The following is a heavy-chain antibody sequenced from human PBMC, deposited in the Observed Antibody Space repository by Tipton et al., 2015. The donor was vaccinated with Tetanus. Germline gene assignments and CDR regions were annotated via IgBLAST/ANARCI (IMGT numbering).Heavy chain of an antibody. J-gene: IGHJ6*02. Sequence: QVQLVQSGAEVKKPGASVKVSCKASGYTFTSYYIYWERQAPGQGLEWMGWIDPNSGGTVYAQKFQGRVTMTRDTSISTAYMELRSLRSDDTAVYYCARDRGDYIYYGMDVWGPGTTVTVS. CDR3: ARDRGDYIYYGMDV. V-gene: IGHV1-2*02. D-gene: IGHD3-22*01. CDR1: GYTFTSYY. CDR2: IDPNSGGT.